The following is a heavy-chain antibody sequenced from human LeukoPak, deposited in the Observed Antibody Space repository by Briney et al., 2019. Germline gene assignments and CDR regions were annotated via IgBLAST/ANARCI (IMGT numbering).Heavy chain of an antibody. CDR3: ARDLSGVTGYTYGRGIDY. CDR1: GFTFSNYE. D-gene: IGHD5-18*01. CDR2: IVHDGSNK. J-gene: IGHJ4*02. V-gene: IGHV3-30*03. Sequence: GGSLRPSCAASGFTFSNYEMNWVRQAPGKGLEWVAIIVHDGSNKYYADSVKGRFTISRDNSKNTLYLQMNSLRAEDTAVYYCARDLSGVTGYTYGRGIDYWGQGTLVTVSS.